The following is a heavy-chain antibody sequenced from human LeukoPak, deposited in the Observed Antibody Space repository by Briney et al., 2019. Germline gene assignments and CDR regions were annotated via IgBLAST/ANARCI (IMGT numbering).Heavy chain of an antibody. J-gene: IGHJ3*02. D-gene: IGHD1-26*01. Sequence: SETLSLTCTVSGGSVSSHYWSWIRQPPGKGLEWIGHIYYSGSTNYNPSLKSRVTISVDTSKNQFSLKLSSVTAADTAVYYCARDPTPRGSLADAFDIWGQGTMVTVSS. CDR1: GGSVSSHY. CDR2: IYYSGST. V-gene: IGHV4-59*02. CDR3: ARDPTPRGSLADAFDI.